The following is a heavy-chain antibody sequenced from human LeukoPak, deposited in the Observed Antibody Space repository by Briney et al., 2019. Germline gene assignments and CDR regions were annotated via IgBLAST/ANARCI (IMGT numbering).Heavy chain of an antibody. V-gene: IGHV4-59*01. Sequence: PSETLSLTCTVSGDFITAYYWSWIRQPPGKGLEWIGYVYYSGSTEYNPSLRSRVTISLEMSKRQFSLTLTSVTAADTAVYYCASNTGTVFDYWGQGALLTVSS. J-gene: IGHJ4*02. D-gene: IGHD7-27*01. CDR1: GDFITAYY. CDR2: VYYSGST. CDR3: ASNTGTVFDY.